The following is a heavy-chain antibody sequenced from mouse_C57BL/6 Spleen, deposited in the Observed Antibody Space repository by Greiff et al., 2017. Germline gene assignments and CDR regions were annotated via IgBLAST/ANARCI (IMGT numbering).Heavy chain of an antibody. Sequence: QVQLKQPGTELVKPGASVKLSCKASGYTFTSYWMHWVKQRPGQGLEWIGNINPSNGGTNYNEKFKSKATLTVDKSSSTAYMQLSSLTSEDSAVYYCARSGYDGYFFAYWGQGTLVTVSA. V-gene: IGHV1-53*01. CDR3: ARSGYDGYFFAY. CDR2: INPSNGGT. D-gene: IGHD2-3*01. CDR1: GYTFTSYW. J-gene: IGHJ3*01.